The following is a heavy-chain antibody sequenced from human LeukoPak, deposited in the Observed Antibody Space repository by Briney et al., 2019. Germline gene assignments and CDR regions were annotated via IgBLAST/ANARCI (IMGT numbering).Heavy chain of an antibody. CDR1: GFTFSSYW. D-gene: IGHD6-13*01. V-gene: IGHV3-7*01. CDR2: IKQDGSEK. J-gene: IGHJ4*02. CDR3: ARGSSSSWYYFDY. Sequence: GGSLRLSCAASGFTFSSYWMSWVRQAPGKGLEWVANIKQDGSEKYYVDSVKGRFTISRDNAKNSLYLQMNSLRTEDTAVYYCARGSSSSWYYFDYWGQGTLVTVSS.